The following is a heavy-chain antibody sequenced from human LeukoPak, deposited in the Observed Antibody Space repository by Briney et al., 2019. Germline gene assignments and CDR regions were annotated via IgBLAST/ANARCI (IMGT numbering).Heavy chain of an antibody. Sequence: GSLRLSCAASGFTFSSYAMSWVRQAPGKGLEWVSAISGSGGSTYYADSVKGRFTISRDNSKNTLYLQMNSLRAEDTAVYYCAKRSGYDILTGCDYWGQGTLVTVSS. CDR2: ISGSGGST. D-gene: IGHD3-9*01. CDR1: GFTFSSYA. CDR3: AKRSGYDILTGCDY. J-gene: IGHJ4*02. V-gene: IGHV3-23*01.